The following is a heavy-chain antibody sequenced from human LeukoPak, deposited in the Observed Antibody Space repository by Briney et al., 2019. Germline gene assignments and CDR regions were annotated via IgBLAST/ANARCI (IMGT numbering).Heavy chain of an antibody. D-gene: IGHD1-26*01. Sequence: PGGSLRLSCAASGFTFSSYWMNWIRQAPGKGLEWVANINKDGSEKNYVDSVKGRFTISRENAKNSLYLQMNSLRAEDTAVYYCARDVRTWGLPPYYFDYWGQGTLVTVSS. CDR2: INKDGSEK. J-gene: IGHJ4*02. CDR1: GFTFSSYW. V-gene: IGHV3-7*05. CDR3: ARDVRTWGLPPYYFDY.